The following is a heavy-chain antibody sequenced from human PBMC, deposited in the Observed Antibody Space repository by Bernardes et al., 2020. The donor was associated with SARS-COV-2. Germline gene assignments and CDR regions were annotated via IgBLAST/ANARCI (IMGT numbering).Heavy chain of an antibody. CDR1: GFAFHSYA. Sequence: GGSLRLSCAASGFAFHSYAMSWVRQAPGKGLDWISAISVDGSTYYADSVRGRFTISRDTSKNTLFLQMNSLRGEDTAVYYCAKDLFWWSAADFWGQGTVVTVSS. V-gene: IGHV3-23*01. D-gene: IGHD2-21*01. J-gene: IGHJ4*02. CDR2: ISVDGST. CDR3: AKDLFWWSAADF.